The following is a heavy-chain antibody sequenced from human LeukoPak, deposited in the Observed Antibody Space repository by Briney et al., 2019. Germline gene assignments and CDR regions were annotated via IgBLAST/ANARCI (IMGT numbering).Heavy chain of an antibody. CDR2: ISGSGGST. D-gene: IGHD3-10*01. CDR3: AKDRGYYGSGSSRGWFDP. Sequence: GGSLRLSCAASGFTFSSYAMSWVRQAPGKGLEWVSAISGSGGSTYYADSVKGRFTISRDNSKNTLYLQMISLRAEDTAVYYCAKDRGYYGSGSSRGWFDPWGQGTLVTVSS. CDR1: GFTFSSYA. V-gene: IGHV3-23*01. J-gene: IGHJ5*02.